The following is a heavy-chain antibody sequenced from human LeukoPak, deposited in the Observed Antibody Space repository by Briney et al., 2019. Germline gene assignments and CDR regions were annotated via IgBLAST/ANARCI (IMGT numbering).Heavy chain of an antibody. Sequence: PGGSLRLSCAASGITFSSYGMHWVRQAPGKGLEWVAVIWFDGSNKYYADSVKGRFTISRDNAKNTLYLQMNSLRIEDTAVYYCARDRIAVADNWFDPWGQGTLVTVSS. CDR2: IWFDGSNK. CDR3: ARDRIAVADNWFDP. CDR1: GITFSSYG. V-gene: IGHV3-33*01. J-gene: IGHJ5*02. D-gene: IGHD6-19*01.